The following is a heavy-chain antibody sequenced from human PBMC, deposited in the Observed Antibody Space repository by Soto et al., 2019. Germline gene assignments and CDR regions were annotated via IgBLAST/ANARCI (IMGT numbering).Heavy chain of an antibody. V-gene: IGHV3-64*01. CDR2: ISNNGAHT. J-gene: IGHJ6*03. Sequence: PGGSLRLSCAASGFTFSNHEMHWVRQAPGKGLEYVSGISNNGAHTDYAKSVKGRFTISRDNSENTLYLQMGSLRAEDMALYYCARRGYGSRWPNVYMDVWGKGTTVTVS. CDR3: ARRGYGSRWPNVYMDV. CDR1: GFTFSNHE. D-gene: IGHD6-13*01.